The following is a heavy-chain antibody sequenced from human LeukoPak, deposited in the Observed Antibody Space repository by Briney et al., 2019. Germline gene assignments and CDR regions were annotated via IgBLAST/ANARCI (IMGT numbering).Heavy chain of an antibody. J-gene: IGHJ5*02. D-gene: IGHD2-15*01. V-gene: IGHV4-34*01. CDR3: ARHRCSGGSCYSVDWFDP. Sequence: SETLSLTCAVYGGSFSGYSWTWIRQPPGKGLEWIGEINHSGSTNYNPSLKSRVTISVDTAKNQFSLKLSSVTAADTAVYYCARHRCSGGSCYSVDWFDPWGQGTLVTVSS. CDR2: INHSGST. CDR1: GGSFSGYS.